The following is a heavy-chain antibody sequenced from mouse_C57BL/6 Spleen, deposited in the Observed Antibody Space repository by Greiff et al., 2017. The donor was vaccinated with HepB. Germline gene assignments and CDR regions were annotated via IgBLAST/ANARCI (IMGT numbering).Heavy chain of an antibody. V-gene: IGHV10-1*01. CDR3: VRRGLSGAMDY. CDR2: IRSKSNNYAT. J-gene: IGHJ4*01. CDR1: GFSFNTYA. Sequence: EVQLVESGGGLVQPKGSLKLSCAASGFSFNTYAMNWVRQAPGKGLEWVARIRSKSNNYATYYADSVKDRFTISRDDSESMLNLQMNNLKTEDTAMYYCVRRGLSGAMDYWGQGTSVTVSS. D-gene: IGHD4-1*01.